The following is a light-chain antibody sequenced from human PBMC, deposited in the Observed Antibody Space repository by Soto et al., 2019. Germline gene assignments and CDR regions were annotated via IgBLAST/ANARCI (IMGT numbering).Light chain of an antibody. J-gene: IGKJ5*01. Sequence: EIVLTQSPGTLSLSPGERAALSCGASQSVGSSYLAWYQQKPGQAPRLLIYGASNRATGIPDRFSGSGSGTEFTLTISRLEPEDFAVYYCQQYVSSQITFGQGTRLEI. CDR1: QSVGSSY. CDR3: QQYVSSQIT. V-gene: IGKV3-20*01. CDR2: GAS.